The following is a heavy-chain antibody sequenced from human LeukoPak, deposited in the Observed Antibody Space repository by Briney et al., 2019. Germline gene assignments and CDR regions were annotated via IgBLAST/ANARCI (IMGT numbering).Heavy chain of an antibody. CDR2: IYAGGHT. Sequence: GGSLRLSCTASGFTVSGTYMSWVRQPPGKALEWVSVIYAGGHTYYADSVRGRFTISRDDSKNTLFLQMHSLKVDDTAVYFCARDLGNDLAYWGQGTLVTVSS. V-gene: IGHV3-53*01. J-gene: IGHJ4*02. CDR3: ARDLGNDLAY. CDR1: GFTVSGTY.